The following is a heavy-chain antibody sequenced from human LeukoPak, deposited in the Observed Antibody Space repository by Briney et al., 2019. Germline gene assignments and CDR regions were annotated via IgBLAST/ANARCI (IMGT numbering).Heavy chain of an antibody. CDR1: GFTFSSYA. CDR2: ISYDGSNK. CDR3: ARDPNYYDSSGYLHYFDY. V-gene: IGHV3-30-3*01. Sequence: GGSLRLSCAASGFTFSSYAMHWVRQAPGKGLGWVAVISYDGSNKYYADSVKGRFTISRDNSKNTLYLQMNSRRAEDTAVYYCARDPNYYDSSGYLHYFDYWGQGTLVTVSS. D-gene: IGHD3-22*01. J-gene: IGHJ4*02.